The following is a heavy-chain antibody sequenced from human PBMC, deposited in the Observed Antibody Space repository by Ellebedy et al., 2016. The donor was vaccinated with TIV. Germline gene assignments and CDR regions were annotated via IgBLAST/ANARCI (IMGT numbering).Heavy chain of an antibody. CDR3: ARGRVGRGSSSNYYYMDV. D-gene: IGHD6-6*01. Sequence: SETLSLXXAVYGGSFSGYYWSWIRQPPGKGLEWIGEINHSGSTNYNPSLKSRVTISVDTSKNQFSLKLSSVTAADTAVYYCARGRVGRGSSSNYYYMDVWGKGTTVTVSS. V-gene: IGHV4-34*01. CDR1: GGSFSGYY. CDR2: INHSGST. J-gene: IGHJ6*03.